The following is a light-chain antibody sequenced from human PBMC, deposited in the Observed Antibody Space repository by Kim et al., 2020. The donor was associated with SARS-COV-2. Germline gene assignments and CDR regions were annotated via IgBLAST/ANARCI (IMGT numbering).Light chain of an antibody. CDR2: AAS. CDR1: QDISNY. CDR3: QKYYSDPS. Sequence: AASVGDRVTITCRARQDISNYLGWYQQKPGKAPKRLIYAASTLQSGVPSRFSGTGSGTDFTLTISSLQPEDVATYYCQKYYSDPSFGQGTKVDIK. J-gene: IGKJ1*01. V-gene: IGKV1-27*01.